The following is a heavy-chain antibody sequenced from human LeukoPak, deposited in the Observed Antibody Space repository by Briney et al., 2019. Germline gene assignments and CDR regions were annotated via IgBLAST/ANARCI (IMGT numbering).Heavy chain of an antibody. CDR1: GYTFTSYD. CDR3: ASGDNTFGGEPPGGY. CDR2: MNPKSGNT. J-gene: IGHJ4*02. Sequence: SVKVSSKASGYTFTSYDINWVRQATGQGLEWMGWMNPKSGNTGYAQKFQGRVTMTRNTSISTAYMELSSLRSEDTAVYYCASGDNTFGGEPPGGYWGQGTLVTVSS. D-gene: IGHD3-16*01. V-gene: IGHV1-8*01.